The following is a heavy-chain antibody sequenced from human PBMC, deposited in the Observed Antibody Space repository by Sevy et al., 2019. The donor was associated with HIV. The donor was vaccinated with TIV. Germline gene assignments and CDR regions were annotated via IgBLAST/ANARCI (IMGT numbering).Heavy chain of an antibody. CDR3: ARAYCSGGRCYSLAY. V-gene: IGHV1-18*01. D-gene: IGHD2-15*01. CDR1: GYLFTRYR. J-gene: IGHJ4*02. CDR2: ISPHNGDT. Sequence: ASVKVSCKASGYLFTRYRITWVRQAPGKRLELVGWISPHNGDTNYAQRVQDRVTMITDTSTTTAYMELRSLTSDDSAVYYCARAYCSGGRCYSLAYWGQGTLVTVSS.